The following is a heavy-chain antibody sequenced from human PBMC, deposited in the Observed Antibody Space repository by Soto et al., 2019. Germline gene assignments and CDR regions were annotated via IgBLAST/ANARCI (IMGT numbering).Heavy chain of an antibody. Sequence: PSETLSLTCAVSGYSISSGYQWGWVRQPPGKGLEWIGNIFHSGSSYSNPSLKSRLSMSVDTSKNQFSLTMKSVTAADTGVYYCASHPLNWSDADSWGQGVLVTVSS. CDR3: ASHPLNWSDADS. J-gene: IGHJ4*02. D-gene: IGHD1-1*01. V-gene: IGHV4-38-2*01. CDR1: GYSISSGYQ. CDR2: IFHSGSS.